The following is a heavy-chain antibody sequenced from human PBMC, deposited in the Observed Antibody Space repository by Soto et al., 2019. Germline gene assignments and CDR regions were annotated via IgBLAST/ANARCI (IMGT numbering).Heavy chain of an antibody. CDR3: ARGDDSSGYHYFDY. CDR2: IYYSGST. D-gene: IGHD3-22*01. Sequence: QVQLQESGPGLVKPSQTLSLMCNVSGDSISSGGYYWNWIRQHPGKGLEWIGYIYYSGSTYYNPSLKRRVTISVDTSKNHFSLKLSSVTAADTAVYYCARGDDSSGYHYFDYWGQGTLVTVSS. J-gene: IGHJ4*02. V-gene: IGHV4-31*03. CDR1: GDSISSGGYY.